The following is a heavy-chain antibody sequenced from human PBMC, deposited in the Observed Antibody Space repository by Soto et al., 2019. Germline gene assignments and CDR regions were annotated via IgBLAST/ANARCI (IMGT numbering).Heavy chain of an antibody. V-gene: IGHV3-30*18. CDR1: GFTFSSYG. J-gene: IGHJ6*02. CDR3: AKDVGRRVAYCSGGSCSTFGYYYGMDV. Sequence: GGSLRLSCAASGFTFSSYGMHWVRQAPGKGLEWVAVISYDGSNKYYADSVKGRFTISRDNSKNTLYLQMNSLRAEDTAVYYCAKDVGRRVAYCSGGSCSTFGYYYGMDVWGQGTTVTVSS. D-gene: IGHD2-15*01. CDR2: ISYDGSNK.